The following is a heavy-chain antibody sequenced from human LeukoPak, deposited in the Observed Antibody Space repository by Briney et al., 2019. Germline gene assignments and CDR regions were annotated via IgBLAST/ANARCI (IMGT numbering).Heavy chain of an antibody. Sequence: SSETLSLTCAVYGGSFSGYYWSWIRQPPGKGLEWIGEINHSGSTNYNPSLKSRVTMSVDTSKNQFSLKLSSVTAADTAVYYCARFGGGKDYWGQGTLVTVSS. CDR3: ARFGGGKDY. J-gene: IGHJ4*02. V-gene: IGHV4-34*01. CDR2: INHSGST. CDR1: GGSFSGYY. D-gene: IGHD3-3*01.